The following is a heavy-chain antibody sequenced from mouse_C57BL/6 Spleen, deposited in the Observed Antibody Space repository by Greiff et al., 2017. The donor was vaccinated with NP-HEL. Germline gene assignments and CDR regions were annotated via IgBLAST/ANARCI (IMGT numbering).Heavy chain of an antibody. D-gene: IGHD2-4*01. CDR3: AREYYDYDDPY. CDR1: GYSITSGYY. CDR2: ISYDGSN. V-gene: IGHV3-6*01. Sequence: EVQLQESGPGLVKPSQSLSLTCSVTGYSITSGYYWNWIRQFPGNKLEWMGYISYDGSNNYNPSLKNRISITRDTSKNQFFLKLNSVTTEDTATYYCAREYYDYDDPYWGQGTLVTVSA. J-gene: IGHJ3*01.